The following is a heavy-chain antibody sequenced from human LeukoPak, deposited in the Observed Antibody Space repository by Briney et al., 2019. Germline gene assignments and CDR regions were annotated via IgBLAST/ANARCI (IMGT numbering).Heavy chain of an antibody. J-gene: IGHJ4*02. D-gene: IGHD2-15*01. CDR2: ISGSDGST. CDR3: AKSKVVAATMGRFDY. V-gene: IGHV3-23*01. CDR1: GFTLSGYA. Sequence: GGSLRLSCVASGFTLSGYAMNRVRQAPGKGMERVSTISGSDGSTYYADSVKGRFTISRDNSKNTLYLQMNSLRAEDTAVYYCAKSKVVAATMGRFDYWGQGTLVTVSS.